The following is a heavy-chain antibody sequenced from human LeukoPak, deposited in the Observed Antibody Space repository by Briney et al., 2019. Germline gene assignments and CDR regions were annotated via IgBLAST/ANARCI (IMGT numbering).Heavy chain of an antibody. D-gene: IGHD3-22*01. Sequence: SGTLSLTCTVSGGSISSGDYYWSWIRQPPGKGLEWIGYIYYSGSTYYNPSLKSRVTISVDTSKNQFSLKLSSVTAADAAVYYCASSRRYYYDSSGYYAFDIWGQGTMVTVSS. V-gene: IGHV4-30-4*08. J-gene: IGHJ3*02. CDR2: IYYSGST. CDR3: ASSRRYYYDSSGYYAFDI. CDR1: GGSISSGDYY.